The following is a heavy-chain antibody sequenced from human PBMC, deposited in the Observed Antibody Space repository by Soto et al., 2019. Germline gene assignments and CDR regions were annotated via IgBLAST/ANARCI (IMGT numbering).Heavy chain of an antibody. J-gene: IGHJ4*02. CDR1: GFSLDSPAVG. CDR2: IYWDDDK. V-gene: IGHV2-5*02. CDR3: AHGSGWLADY. Sequence: QITLKESDPTLVKPTQTLTLTCTFSGFSLDSPAVGVNWIRQPPGKALEWLGLIYWDDDKQYNPSLKSRLTITRDTSKNPVVLTMTNMDPVDTATYYCAHGSGWLADYWGQGTLVTVSS. D-gene: IGHD6-19*01.